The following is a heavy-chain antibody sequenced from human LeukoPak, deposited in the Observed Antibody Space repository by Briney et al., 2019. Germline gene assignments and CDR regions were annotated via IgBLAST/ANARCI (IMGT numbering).Heavy chain of an antibody. CDR1: GGTFSSYA. V-gene: IGHV1-69*13. CDR3: ARDLYYYGSGSYYH. D-gene: IGHD3-10*01. J-gene: IGHJ5*02. CDR2: IIPIFGTA. Sequence: GASVKVSCKASGGTFSSYAISWVRQAPGQGLEWMGGIIPIFGTANYAQKFQGRVTITADESTSTAYMELRSLRSDDTAVYYCARDLYYYGSGSYYHWGQGTLVTVSS.